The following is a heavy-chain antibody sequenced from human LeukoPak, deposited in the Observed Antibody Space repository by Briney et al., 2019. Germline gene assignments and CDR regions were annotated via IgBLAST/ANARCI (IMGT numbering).Heavy chain of an antibody. Sequence: SVKVSCKASGGTFSSYAISWVRQAPGQGLEWMGGIIPIFGTANYAQKFQGRVTITADESASTAYMELSSLRSEDTAVYYCARAGTPYMVRGVIIDAFDIWGQGTMVTVSS. CDR1: GGTFSSYA. J-gene: IGHJ3*02. D-gene: IGHD3-10*01. CDR2: IIPIFGTA. CDR3: ARAGTPYMVRGVIIDAFDI. V-gene: IGHV1-69*13.